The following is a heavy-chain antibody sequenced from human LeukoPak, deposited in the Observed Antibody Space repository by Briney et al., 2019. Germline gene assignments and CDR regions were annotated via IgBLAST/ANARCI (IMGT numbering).Heavy chain of an antibody. CDR2: ISGSGAST. J-gene: IGHJ4*02. D-gene: IGHD3-3*01. CDR1: GFTFSTNA. CDR3: AKDHYWSIDY. V-gene: IGHV3-23*01. Sequence: GGSLRLSCLTSGFTFSTNAMSWVRQAPGKGLEWISGISGSGASTYYADSVKGRFTISRDIAKNTLYLQMNSLRAEDTGVYYCAKDHYWSIDYWGRGTLVTVSS.